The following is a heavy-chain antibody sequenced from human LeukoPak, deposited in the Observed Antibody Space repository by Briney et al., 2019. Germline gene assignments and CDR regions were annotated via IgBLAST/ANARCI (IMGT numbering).Heavy chain of an antibody. CDR3: ARHRDGSSVDY. CDR2: IYPADSDT. V-gene: IGHV5-51*01. D-gene: IGHD6-6*01. J-gene: IGHJ4*02. CDR1: GYSFTNQW. Sequence: GESLKISCKASGYSFTNQWIGWVRQMPGTGLEWMGIIYPADSDTRYSPSFQGQVTISADKSISTAYLQWSSLKASDTAMYYCARHRDGSSVDYWGQGTLVTVSS.